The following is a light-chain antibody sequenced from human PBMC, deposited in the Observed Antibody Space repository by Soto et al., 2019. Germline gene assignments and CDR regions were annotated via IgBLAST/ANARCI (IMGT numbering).Light chain of an antibody. CDR1: QSVHDNY. V-gene: IGKV3-11*01. CDR2: DDS. Sequence: EIVLPQSPGTLSLSPWEGSTLSCRARQSVHDNYLGRDQQKHGQATRLLIHDDSNSATGIPARFSGSGSGTDIALTISSIEPQDVAVDTCQQRSNCTPTWTFGQGTKVDIK. CDR3: QQRSNCTPTWT. J-gene: IGKJ1*01.